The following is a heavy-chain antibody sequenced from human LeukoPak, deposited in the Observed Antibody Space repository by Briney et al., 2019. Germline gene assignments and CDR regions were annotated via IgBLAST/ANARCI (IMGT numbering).Heavy chain of an antibody. Sequence: GGSLRLSCAASGFTFGDYGMSWVRQAPGKGLEWVSGINCSGGSTYYADSVKGRFTISRDNAKNSLYLQMNSLRAEDTALYHCARSCSTSGRDLGYWGQGTLVTVSS. CDR3: ARSCSTSGRDLGY. V-gene: IGHV3-20*01. CDR1: GFTFGDYG. CDR2: INCSGGST. D-gene: IGHD2-2*01. J-gene: IGHJ4*02.